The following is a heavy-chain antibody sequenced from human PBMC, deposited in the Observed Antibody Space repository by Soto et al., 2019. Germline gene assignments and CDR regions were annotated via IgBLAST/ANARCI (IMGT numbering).Heavy chain of an antibody. CDR3: ARVDFWSGYYPHYFDY. CDR2: MNPNSGNT. CDR1: GYTFTSYD. J-gene: IGHJ4*02. V-gene: IGHV1-8*01. D-gene: IGHD3-3*01. Sequence: QVQLVQSGAEVKKPGASVKVSCKASGYTFTSYDINWVRQATGQGLEWMGWMNPNSGNTGYAQKFQGRVTMTRNTSISTAYMELRSLRSEDTAVYYCARVDFWSGYYPHYFDYWGQGTLVTVSS.